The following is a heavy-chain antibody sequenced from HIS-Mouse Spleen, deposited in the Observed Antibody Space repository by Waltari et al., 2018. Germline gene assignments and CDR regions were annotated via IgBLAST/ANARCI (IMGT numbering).Heavy chain of an antibody. D-gene: IGHD6-19*01. CDR3: AKELSQHSIAVAAIGFDY. CDR2: ISGSGGST. Sequence: LQLQESGPGLVKPSETLSLTCTVSGGSISSSSYYWGWIRQPPGKGLEWVSAISGSGGSTYYADSVKGRFTISRDNSKNTLYLQMNSLRAEDTAVYYCAKELSQHSIAVAAIGFDYWGQGTLVTVSS. J-gene: IGHJ4*02. CDR1: GGSISSSSYY. V-gene: IGHV3-23*01.